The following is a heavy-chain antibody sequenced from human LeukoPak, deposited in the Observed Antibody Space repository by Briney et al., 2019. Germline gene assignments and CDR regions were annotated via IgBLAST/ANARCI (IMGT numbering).Heavy chain of an antibody. CDR2: TDGTGGDS. J-gene: IGHJ4*02. V-gene: IGHV3-23*01. CDR3: AKDWVPWVGATDPTNYFDY. Sequence: PGGSLRLSCVASGFTFSDFAMSWVRQTPGKRLEWVASTDGTGGDSYYADSVKGRFTISRDNSKNTLYLQMNSLRAEDTAVYYCAKDWVPWVGATDPTNYFDYWGQGTLVAVSS. D-gene: IGHD1-26*01. CDR1: GFTFSDFA.